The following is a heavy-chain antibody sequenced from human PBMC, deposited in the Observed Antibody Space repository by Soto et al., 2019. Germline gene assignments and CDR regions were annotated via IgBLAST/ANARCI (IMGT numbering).Heavy chain of an antibody. V-gene: IGHV1-3*01. D-gene: IGHD2-21*02. Sequence: ASVKVSCKASGYTFTSYAMHWVRQAPGQRFEWMGWINAGNGNTKYSQKFQGRVTITRDTSASTAYMELSSLRSEDTAVYYCASEYCGGDCYSAARYGMDVWGKGTTVPVSS. CDR2: INAGNGNT. J-gene: IGHJ6*04. CDR1: GYTFTSYA. CDR3: ASEYCGGDCYSAARYGMDV.